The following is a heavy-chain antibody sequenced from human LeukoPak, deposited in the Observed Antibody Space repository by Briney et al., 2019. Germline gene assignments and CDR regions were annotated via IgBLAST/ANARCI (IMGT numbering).Heavy chain of an antibody. V-gene: IGHV3-21*01. D-gene: IGHD3-22*01. CDR3: ARGGFHYDSSGYYCFDY. Sequence: PGGSLRLSCAAPGFTFSSYSMNWVRQAPGKGLEWVSSISSSSSHIYYADSVEGRFTISRDNAKNSLYLQMNSLRAEDTAVYYCARGGFHYDSSGYYCFDYWGQGTLVTVSS. CDR1: GFTFSSYS. J-gene: IGHJ4*02. CDR2: ISSSSSHI.